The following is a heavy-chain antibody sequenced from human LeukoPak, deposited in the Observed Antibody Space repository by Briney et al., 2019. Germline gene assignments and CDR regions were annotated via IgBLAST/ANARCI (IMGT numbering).Heavy chain of an antibody. D-gene: IGHD6-13*01. Sequence: GGSLRLSCAASGFIFGDYAMHWVRQAPGKGLEWVSGITWNSGAIGYADSVKGRFTISRDNVKSSLYLQMNSLRPEDTAFYYCAHGRYSNSAIDYWGQGTLVTVSS. J-gene: IGHJ4*02. CDR1: GFIFGDYA. CDR2: ITWNSGAI. V-gene: IGHV3-9*01. CDR3: AHGRYSNSAIDY.